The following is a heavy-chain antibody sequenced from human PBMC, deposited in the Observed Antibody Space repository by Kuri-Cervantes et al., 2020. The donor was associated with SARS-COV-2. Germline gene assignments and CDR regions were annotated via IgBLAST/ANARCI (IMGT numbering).Heavy chain of an antibody. J-gene: IGHJ4*02. CDR1: GGSFSGYY. Sequence: SETLSLTCAVYGGSFSGYYWSWIRQPPGKGLEWIGEINHSGSTNYNPSLKSRVTISVDTSKNQFSLKLSSVTAKDTAVYYCAKGWQQLGDYWGQGTLVTVSS. CDR3: AKGWQQLGDY. CDR2: INHSGST. D-gene: IGHD6-13*01. V-gene: IGHV4-34*01.